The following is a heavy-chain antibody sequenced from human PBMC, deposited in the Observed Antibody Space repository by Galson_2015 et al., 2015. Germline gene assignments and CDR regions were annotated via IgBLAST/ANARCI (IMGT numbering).Heavy chain of an antibody. Sequence: SVKVSCKASGYNFRSYAISWVRQAPGQGLEWMGGIIPIFGAANCAQKFQGRVTITADESTNTAYMELSSLRSEDSAIYYCARDLGYSGYDVRLGYFDYWGQGTLVTVSS. CDR2: IIPIFGAA. J-gene: IGHJ4*02. V-gene: IGHV1-69*13. CDR3: ARDLGYSGYDVRLGYFDY. D-gene: IGHD5-12*01. CDR1: GYNFRSYA.